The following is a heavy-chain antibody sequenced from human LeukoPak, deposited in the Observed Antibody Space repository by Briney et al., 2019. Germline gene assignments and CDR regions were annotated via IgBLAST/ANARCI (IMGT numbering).Heavy chain of an antibody. CDR1: GFTFTDYW. V-gene: IGHV3-7*01. CDR3: ARDGTAAGLYFDL. J-gene: IGHJ4*01. Sequence: GGSLRLSCEVSGFTFTDYWMNWVRQAPGKGPGGVASIRQEGSEKTYVDSVKGRFTISRDNTKNSLSLQLNGLRAEDTAVYYCARDGTAAGLYFDLWGQGTLVTVSS. CDR2: IRQEGSEK. D-gene: IGHD6-13*01.